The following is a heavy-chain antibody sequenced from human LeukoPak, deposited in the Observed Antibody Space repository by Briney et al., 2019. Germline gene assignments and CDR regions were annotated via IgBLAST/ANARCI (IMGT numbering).Heavy chain of an antibody. V-gene: IGHV4-59*08. J-gene: IGHJ4*02. D-gene: IGHD5-18*01. Sequence: SETLSLTCTVSGGSISSYYWSWIRQPPGKGLEWIGYIYYSGSTYYNPSLKSRVTISVDTSKNQFSLKLSSVTAADTAVYYCARHAIGGYSYGYPFDCWGQGTLVTVSS. CDR2: IYYSGST. CDR1: GGSISSYY. CDR3: ARHAIGGYSYGYPFDC.